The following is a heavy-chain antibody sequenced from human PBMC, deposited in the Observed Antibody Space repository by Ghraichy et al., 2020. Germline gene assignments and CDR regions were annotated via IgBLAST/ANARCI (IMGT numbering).Heavy chain of an antibody. CDR3: ARGHTGIAAAGTRDYFDY. V-gene: IGHV4-34*01. Sequence: SETLSLTCAVYGGSFSGYYWSWIRQPPGKGLEWIGEINHSGSTNYNPSLKSRVTISVDTSKNQFSLKLSSVTAADTAVYYCARGHTGIAAAGTRDYFDYWGQGTLVTVSS. CDR2: INHSGST. CDR1: GGSFSGYY. D-gene: IGHD6-13*01. J-gene: IGHJ4*02.